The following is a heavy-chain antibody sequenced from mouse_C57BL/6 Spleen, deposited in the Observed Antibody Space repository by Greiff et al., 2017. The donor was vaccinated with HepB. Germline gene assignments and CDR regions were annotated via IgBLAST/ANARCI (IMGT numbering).Heavy chain of an antibody. CDR2: INPSTGGT. Sequence: VQLKESGPELVKPGASVKISCKASGYSFTGYYMNWVKQSPEKSLEWIGEINPSTGGTTYNQKFKAKATLTVDKSSSTAYMQLKSLTSEDSAVYYCARSNSYYYAMDYWGQGTSVTVSS. V-gene: IGHV1-42*01. D-gene: IGHD2-5*01. CDR1: GYSFTGYY. CDR3: ARSNSYYYAMDY. J-gene: IGHJ4*01.